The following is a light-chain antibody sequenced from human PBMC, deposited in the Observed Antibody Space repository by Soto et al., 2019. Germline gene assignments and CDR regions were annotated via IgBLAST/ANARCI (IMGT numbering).Light chain of an antibody. J-gene: IGKJ5*01. CDR2: GAS. CDR1: QSVSSSY. CDR3: QQYNDWPLL. Sequence: ETVLTQSPGTLSLSPGERATLSCRASQSVSSSYLAWYQQKPGQAPRLLIYGASTRATGTPTRFSGSGSGTEFTLTISSLQSEDFAVYSCQQYNDWPLLFGQGTRLEI. V-gene: IGKV3-15*01.